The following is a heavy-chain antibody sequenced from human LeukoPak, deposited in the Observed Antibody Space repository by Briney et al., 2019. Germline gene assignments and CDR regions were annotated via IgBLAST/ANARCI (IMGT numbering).Heavy chain of an antibody. Sequence: GGSLRLSCAASGFTVSSNYMSWVRQAPGKGLEWVSVIYSDGSTFHADSVEGRFTISRDNSKNTLYLQMNSLRAEDTAVYYCARAPVVGQGGYWGQGTLVTVSS. CDR3: ARAPVVGQGGY. CDR1: GFTVSSNY. J-gene: IGHJ4*02. D-gene: IGHD2-15*01. V-gene: IGHV3-53*01. CDR2: IYSDGST.